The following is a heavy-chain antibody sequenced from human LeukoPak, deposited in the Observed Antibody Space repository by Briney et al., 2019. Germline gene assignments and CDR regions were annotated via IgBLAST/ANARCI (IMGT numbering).Heavy chain of an antibody. CDR1: VFTFSSYG. D-gene: IGHD3-10*01. V-gene: IGHV3-48*02. Sequence: GGSLRLSCAASVFTFSSYGMNWVRQAPGEGLEWVSYISTSGTNIYYAHSVRGGFTLSRDNAKNSLSLQMNSLRDEGTGLYFSARDGNLGELSLDYWGQGPLVTVSS. CDR2: ISTSGTNI. CDR3: ARDGNLGELSLDY. J-gene: IGHJ4*02.